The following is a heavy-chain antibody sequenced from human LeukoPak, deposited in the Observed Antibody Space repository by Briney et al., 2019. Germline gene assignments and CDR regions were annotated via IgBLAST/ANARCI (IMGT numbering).Heavy chain of an antibody. CDR3: AREGNGLLSKDFDY. CDR1: GYTFTVHY. D-gene: IGHD2/OR15-2a*01. Sequence: LAASVKVSCKASGYTFTVHYMHWLRQAPGQGLEWMGWIKPDSGATNFAQNFQGRVTMTSDTSINTAYMELSSLTSDDTAMYYCAREGNGLLSKDFDYWGQGTLVTVSS. CDR2: IKPDSGAT. V-gene: IGHV1-2*02. J-gene: IGHJ4*02.